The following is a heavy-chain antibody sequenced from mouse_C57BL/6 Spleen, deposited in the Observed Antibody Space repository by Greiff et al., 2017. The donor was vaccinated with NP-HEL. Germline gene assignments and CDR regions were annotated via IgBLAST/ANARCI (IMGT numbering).Heavy chain of an antibody. J-gene: IGHJ2*01. CDR1: GYVFTNYL. CDR3: ARGDTDYFDY. Sequence: QVQLKQSGAELVRPGTSVKVSCKASGYVFTNYLIEWVKQRPGQGLEWIGVINPGSGGTNYNEKFKGKATLTADKSSSTAYMQLSSLTSEDSAVYFCARGDTDYFDYWGQGTTLTVSS. CDR2: INPGSGGT. V-gene: IGHV1-54*01.